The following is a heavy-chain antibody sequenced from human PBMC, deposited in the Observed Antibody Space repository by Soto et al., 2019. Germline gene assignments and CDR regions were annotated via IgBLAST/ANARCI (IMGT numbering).Heavy chain of an antibody. Sequence: ASVKVSCKSSGYTFTSNAIHWVRQAPGQRLEWMGMINPSNGYTNYAQKFQGRVTMTRDTSTSTVYMELSSLRSEDTAVYYCARDGGSYFDYWGQGTLVTVSS. CDR2: INPSNGYT. CDR3: ARDGGSYFDY. V-gene: IGHV1-3*01. J-gene: IGHJ4*02. D-gene: IGHD1-26*01. CDR1: GYTFTSNA.